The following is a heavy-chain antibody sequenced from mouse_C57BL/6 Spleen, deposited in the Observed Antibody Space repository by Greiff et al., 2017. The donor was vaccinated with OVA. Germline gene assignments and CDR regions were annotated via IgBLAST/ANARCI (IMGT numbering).Heavy chain of an antibody. CDR3: ADWDGDY. J-gene: IGHJ2*01. V-gene: IGHV5-17*01. CDR1: GFTFSDYG. CDR2: ISSGSSTI. D-gene: IGHD4-1*01. Sequence: DVHLVESGGGLVKPGGSLKLSCAASGFTFSDYGMHWVRQAPEKGLEWVAYISSGSSTIYYADTVKGRFTISRDNAKNTLFLQMTSLRAEDTAMYYCADWDGDYWGQGTTLTVSS.